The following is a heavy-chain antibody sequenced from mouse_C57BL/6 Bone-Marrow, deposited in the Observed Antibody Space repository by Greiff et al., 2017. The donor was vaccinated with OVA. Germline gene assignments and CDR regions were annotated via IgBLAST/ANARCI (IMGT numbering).Heavy chain of an antibody. CDR2: ISLKSDNYAT. CDR3: SHYGSSLDY. Sequence: EVKVEESGGGLVQPGGSMKLSCVASGFTFSNYWMNWVRQSPEKGLEWVAQISLKSDNYATHYAESVKGRFTISRDDSKRSVYLQMNNLRAEDTGMYYGSHYGSSLDYWGQGTTLTVSS. V-gene: IGHV6-3*01. CDR1: GFTFSNYW. D-gene: IGHD1-1*01. J-gene: IGHJ2*01.